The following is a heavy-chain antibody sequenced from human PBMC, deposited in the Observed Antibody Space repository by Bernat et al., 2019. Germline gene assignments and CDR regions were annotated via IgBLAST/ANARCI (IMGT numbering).Heavy chain of an antibody. CDR3: ARERIAGRSFDY. Sequence: QVQLQESGPGLVKPSETLSLTFTVSGGSISSYYWSWIRQPPGKGLEWIGYIYYSGSTNYNPSLKSRVTISVDTSKNQFSLKLSSVTAADTAVYYCARERIAGRSFDYWGQGTLVTVSS. D-gene: IGHD6-6*01. J-gene: IGHJ4*02. CDR2: IYYSGST. CDR1: GGSISSYY. V-gene: IGHV4-59*01.